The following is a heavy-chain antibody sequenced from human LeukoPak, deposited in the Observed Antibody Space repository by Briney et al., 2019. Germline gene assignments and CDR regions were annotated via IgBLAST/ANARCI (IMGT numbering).Heavy chain of an antibody. D-gene: IGHD5-24*01. CDR1: GFTFSSYE. Sequence: PGGSVRLSCAASGFTFSSYEMNWVRQAPGKGLEWVSYISRSGSTIYYADSVKGRFTISRDNAKNSLYLQLNSLRAEDTAFYYCAREDGYNRFDYWGQGTLVTVSS. CDR3: AREDGYNRFDY. V-gene: IGHV3-48*03. CDR2: ISRSGSTI. J-gene: IGHJ4*02.